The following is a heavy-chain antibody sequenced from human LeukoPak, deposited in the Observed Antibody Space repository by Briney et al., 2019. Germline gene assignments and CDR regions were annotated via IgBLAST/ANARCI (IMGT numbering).Heavy chain of an antibody. D-gene: IGHD3-10*01. CDR1: GFTFSDYC. CDR2: ISSSGSTI. Sequence: SGGSVRLSCAASGFTFSDYCMSWIRQAPGKGLEWVSYISSSGSTIYYADSVKGRFTISRDNAKNSLYLQMNSLRAEDTAVYYCARVRMDYGSGSPADYWGQGTLVTVSS. J-gene: IGHJ4*02. V-gene: IGHV3-11*01. CDR3: ARVRMDYGSGSPADY.